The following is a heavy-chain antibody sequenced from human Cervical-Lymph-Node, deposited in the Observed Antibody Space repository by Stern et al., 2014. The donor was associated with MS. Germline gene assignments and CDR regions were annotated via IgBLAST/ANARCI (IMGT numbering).Heavy chain of an antibody. D-gene: IGHD3-10*01. V-gene: IGHV3-30-3*01. CDR2: ISHDGTNK. J-gene: IGHJ4*02. Sequence: MQLVESGGGLVQPGKSLRLSCAASGFTFSSFAMHWVRQAPGQGLQWLAVISHDGTNKYYAASVKGRFTISRDKSNNAVYLQISSLRLDDTAVYFCARDPGRFGDNGYLDFWGQGTLVTVSS. CDR3: ARDPGRFGDNGYLDF. CDR1: GFTFSSFA.